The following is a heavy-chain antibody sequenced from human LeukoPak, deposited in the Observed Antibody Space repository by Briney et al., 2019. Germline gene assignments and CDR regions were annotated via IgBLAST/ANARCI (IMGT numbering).Heavy chain of an antibody. CDR3: ARLGYDSSELDYDYYYIDV. V-gene: IGHV1-69*01. D-gene: IGHD3-22*01. J-gene: IGHJ6*03. Sequence: SVKVSCKASGDTFSNYAISWVRQAPGQGLEWMAVIIPVFAIADSAQKFQGRVTITADESTSTVYVEMSSLTSEDTAVYYCARLGYDSSELDYDYYYIDVWGKGTTVTVSS. CDR1: GDTFSNYA. CDR2: IIPVFAIA.